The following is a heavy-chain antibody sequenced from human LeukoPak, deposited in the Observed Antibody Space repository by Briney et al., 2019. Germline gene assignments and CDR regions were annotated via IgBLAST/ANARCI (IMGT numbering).Heavy chain of an antibody. CDR2: IKQDGSEK. V-gene: IGHV3-7*04. CDR3: ARVHPSIAARGGEFDP. D-gene: IGHD6-6*01. CDR1: GFTFSSYW. Sequence: PGGSLRLSCAASGFTFSSYWMSWVRQAPGKGLEWVANIKQDGSEKYYVDSVKGRFTISRDNAKNSLYLQMNSLGAEDTAVYYCARVHPSIAARGGEFDPWGQGTLVTVSS. J-gene: IGHJ5*02.